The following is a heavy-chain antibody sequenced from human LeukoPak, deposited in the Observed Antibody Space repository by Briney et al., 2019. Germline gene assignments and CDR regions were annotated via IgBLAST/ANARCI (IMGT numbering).Heavy chain of an antibody. Sequence: PGGSLRLSCAASGFTVSTNYMSWVRQAPGKGLEWVSVIYRDGDTYYADSVKDRFTISRDSSKNILYLQMNSLRAEDTAVYYCARDVFDRGLQWYFDLWGRGTVITVSS. J-gene: IGHJ2*01. CDR2: IYRDGDT. V-gene: IGHV3-53*01. CDR1: GFTVSTNY. CDR3: ARDVFDRGLQWYFDL. D-gene: IGHD3-16*01.